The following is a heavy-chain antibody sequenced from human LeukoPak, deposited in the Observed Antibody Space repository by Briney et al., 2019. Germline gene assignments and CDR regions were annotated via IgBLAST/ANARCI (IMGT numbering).Heavy chain of an antibody. CDR3: ARGRSSSWYFGLGYFDY. CDR1: GFTFSSYS. Sequence: GSLRLSCAASGFTFSSYSMNWVRQPPGKGLEWIGEINHSGSTNYNPSLKSRVTISVDTSKNQFSLKLSSVTAADTAVYYCARGRSSSWYFGLGYFDYWGQGTLVTVSS. D-gene: IGHD6-13*01. J-gene: IGHJ4*02. CDR2: INHSGST. V-gene: IGHV4-34*01.